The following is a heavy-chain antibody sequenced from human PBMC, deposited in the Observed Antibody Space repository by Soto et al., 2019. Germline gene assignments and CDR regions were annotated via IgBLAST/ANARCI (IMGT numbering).Heavy chain of an antibody. V-gene: IGHV3-15*01. J-gene: IGHJ6*03. CDR3: TTGVQLPNYYYYYMDV. D-gene: IGHD2-2*01. Sequence: GGSLRLSCGASGFTFSNAWMSWVRQAPGKGLEWVGRIKSKTDGGTTDYAAPVKGRFTISRDDSKNTLYLQMNSLKTEDTAVYYCTTGVQLPNYYYYYMDVWGKGTTVTVSS. CDR1: GFTFSNAW. CDR2: IKSKTDGGTT.